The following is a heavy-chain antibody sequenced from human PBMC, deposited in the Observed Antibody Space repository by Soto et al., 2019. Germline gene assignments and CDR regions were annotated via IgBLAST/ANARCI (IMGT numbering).Heavy chain of an antibody. Sequence: PVKVPCKAPGLTFTSAAVQCWRTAGGKRLEWIGWIVVGSGKPNYAQKFQERVTITGDMSTSPAYMELSSLGSEDTAVYYCAASQDESSGYSIPYYCGMDVWGQ. V-gene: IGHV1-58*01. J-gene: IGHJ6*02. D-gene: IGHD3-22*01. CDR3: AASQDESSGYSIPYYCGMDV. CDR2: IVVGSGKP. CDR1: GLTFTSAA.